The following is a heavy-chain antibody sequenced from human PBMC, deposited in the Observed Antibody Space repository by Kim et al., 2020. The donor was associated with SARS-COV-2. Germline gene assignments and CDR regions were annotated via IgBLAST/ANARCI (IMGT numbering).Heavy chain of an antibody. CDR1: GFTFSTYA. J-gene: IGHJ2*01. Sequence: GGSLRLSCATSGFTFSTYAMSWVRQAPGKGLEWVSYIRGGGDTTSYADSVKGRFTISRDNSKNILYLQMHSLRAEDTAVYYCAKPPPVYRDNWYTWYFDL. CDR3: AKPPPVYRDNWYTWYFDL. V-gene: IGHV3-23*01. D-gene: IGHD1-1*01. CDR2: IRGGGDTT.